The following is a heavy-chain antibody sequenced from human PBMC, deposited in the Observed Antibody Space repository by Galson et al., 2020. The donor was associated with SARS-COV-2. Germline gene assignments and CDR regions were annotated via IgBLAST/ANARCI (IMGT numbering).Heavy chain of an antibody. D-gene: IGHD2-2*01. CDR2: IRGSGGST. CDR3: AKVVQAAIVYFDY. V-gene: IGHV3-23*01. CDR1: GFPFSSYA. J-gene: IGHJ4*02. Sequence: GESLKIYCAAPGFPFSSYAMSWVRQAPGKGLEWVSAIRGSGGSTYYADSVKGRFTISRDNSKNTLYLQMNSLRAEDTAVYYCAKVVQAAIVYFDYWGQGTLVTVSS.